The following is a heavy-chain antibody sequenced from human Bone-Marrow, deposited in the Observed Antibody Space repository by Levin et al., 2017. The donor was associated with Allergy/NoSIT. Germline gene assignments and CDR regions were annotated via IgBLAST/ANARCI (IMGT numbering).Heavy chain of an antibody. CDR2: ISSSSSYI. J-gene: IGHJ4*02. D-gene: IGHD5-12*01. CDR1: GFTFSSYS. V-gene: IGHV3-21*01. Sequence: GESLKISCAASGFTFSSYSMNWVRQAPGKGLEWVSSISSSSSYIYYADSVKGRFTISRDNAKNSLYLQMNSLRAEDTAVYYCARESEYSGYDYFDYWGQGTLVTVSS. CDR3: ARESEYSGYDYFDY.